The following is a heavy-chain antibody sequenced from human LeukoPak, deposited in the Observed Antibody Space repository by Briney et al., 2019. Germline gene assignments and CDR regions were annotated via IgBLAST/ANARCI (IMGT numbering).Heavy chain of an antibody. CDR2: INSNSGGT. CDR1: GYTFTAYY. J-gene: IGHJ4*02. Sequence: GASVKVSCKASGYTFTAYYMHWVREAPGQGHKWMGWINSNSGGTNYAQKFQGRVTMTRDTSINTAYMELSRLRSDDTAVYYCARSMAATGTGYSFDYWGQGTLVTVSS. CDR3: ARSMAATGTGYSFDY. D-gene: IGHD6-13*01. V-gene: IGHV1-2*02.